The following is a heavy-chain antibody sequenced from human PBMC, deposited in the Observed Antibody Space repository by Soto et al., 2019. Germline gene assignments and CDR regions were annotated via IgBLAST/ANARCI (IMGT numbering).Heavy chain of an antibody. V-gene: IGHV1-2*04. CDR2: INPKSGGT. Sequence: ASVKVSCKASGYTFTSYDINWVRQAPGQGLEWLGRINPKSGGTSTAQKFQGWVTMTTDTSISKASMELTRLTSDDTAIYYCARGDSTDCSNGVCSFFYNHDMDVWGQGTTVTVSS. CDR3: ARGDSTDCSNGVCSFFYNHDMDV. J-gene: IGHJ6*02. CDR1: GYTFTSYD. D-gene: IGHD2-8*01.